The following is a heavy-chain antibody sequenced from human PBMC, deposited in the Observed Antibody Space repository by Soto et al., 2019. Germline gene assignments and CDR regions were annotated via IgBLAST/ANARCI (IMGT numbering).Heavy chain of an antibody. V-gene: IGHV1-8*01. Sequence: QVQLVQSGAEVKKPGASVKVSCKASGYTFTNYDINWVRQAPGQGLEWMGWMNPNSGHTGFAGKFHGRVTMTKNTAIRTAYMELSSLKSEDTAVSSCAQSSGCSYRAFDYWGQETLVTVSS. CDR1: GYTFTNYD. J-gene: IGHJ4*02. CDR2: MNPNSGHT. CDR3: AQSSGCSYRAFDY. D-gene: IGHD3-22*01.